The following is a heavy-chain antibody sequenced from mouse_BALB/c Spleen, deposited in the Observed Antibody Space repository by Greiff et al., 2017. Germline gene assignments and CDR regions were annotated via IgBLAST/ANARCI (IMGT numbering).Heavy chain of an antibody. V-gene: IGHV2-6-7*01. CDR1: GFSLTGYG. D-gene: IGHD2-4*01. J-gene: IGHJ4*01. CDR2: IWGDGST. Sequence: VQRVESGPGLVAPSQSLSITCTVSGFSLTGYGVNWVRQPPGKGLEWLGMIWGDGSTDYNSALKSRLSISKDNSKSQVFLKLNSLQTDDTATYYCAKPGYDYDAPYYYAMDYWGQGTSVTVSS. CDR3: AKPGYDYDAPYYYAMDY.